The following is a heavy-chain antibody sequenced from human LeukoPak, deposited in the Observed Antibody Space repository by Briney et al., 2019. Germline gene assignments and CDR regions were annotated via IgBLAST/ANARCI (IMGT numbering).Heavy chain of an antibody. Sequence: ASVKVSCKASGYTFTSYGISWVRQAPGQGLEWMGGIIPIFGTANYAQKFQGRVTITADESTSTAYMELSSLGSEDTAVYYCARDAVRDSSGYYFVGYFDYWGQGTLVTVSS. CDR2: IIPIFGTA. CDR1: GYTFTSYG. J-gene: IGHJ4*02. D-gene: IGHD3-22*01. V-gene: IGHV1-69*13. CDR3: ARDAVRDSSGYYFVGYFDY.